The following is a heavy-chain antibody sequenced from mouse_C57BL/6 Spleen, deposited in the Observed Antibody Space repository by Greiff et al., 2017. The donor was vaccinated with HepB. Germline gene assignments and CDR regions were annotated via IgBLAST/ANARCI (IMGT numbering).Heavy chain of an antibody. V-gene: IGHV2-5*01. D-gene: IGHD1-1*01. CDR1: GFSLTSYG. CDR3: AKSLTTVVATGYFDV. CDR2: IWRGGST. Sequence: VQGVESGPGLVQPSQSLSITCTVSGFSLTSYGVHWVRQSPGKGLEWLGVIWRGGSTDYNAAFMSRLSITKDNSKSQVFFKMNSLQADDTAIYYCAKSLTTVVATGYFDVWGTGTTVTVSS. J-gene: IGHJ1*03.